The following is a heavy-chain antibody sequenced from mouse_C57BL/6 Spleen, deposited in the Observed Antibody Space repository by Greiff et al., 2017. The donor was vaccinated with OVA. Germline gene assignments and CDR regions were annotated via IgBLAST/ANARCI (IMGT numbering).Heavy chain of an antibody. J-gene: IGHJ2*01. V-gene: IGHV14-4*01. Sequence: EVQLVESGAELVRPGASVKLSCTASGFNIKDDYMHWVKQRPEQGLEWIGWIDPENGDTEYASKFQGKATITADTSSNTAYLQLSSLTSEDTAVYYCTTGKVYYWGQGTTLTVSS. CDR3: TTGKVYY. CDR1: GFNIKDDY. CDR2: IDPENGDT.